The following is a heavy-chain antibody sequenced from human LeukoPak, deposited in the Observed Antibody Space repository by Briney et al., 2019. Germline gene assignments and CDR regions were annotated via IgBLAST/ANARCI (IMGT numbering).Heavy chain of an antibody. J-gene: IGHJ5*02. Sequence: GGSLRLSCAASGFTFSSYAMRWVREAPGKGLEWVSAISGSGGSTYYADSVKGWFTISRDNSKNTLYLQMNSLRAEDTAVYYCAKSDTIGWYQGGGWFDPWGQGTLVTVSS. CDR1: GFTFSSYA. D-gene: IGHD6-19*01. CDR2: ISGSGGST. V-gene: IGHV3-23*01. CDR3: AKSDTIGWYQGGGWFDP.